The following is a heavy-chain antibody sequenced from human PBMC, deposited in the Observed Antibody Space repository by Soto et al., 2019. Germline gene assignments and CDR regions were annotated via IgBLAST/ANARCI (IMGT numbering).Heavy chain of an antibody. CDR3: ARQGIATAGTSLDY. J-gene: IGHJ4*02. CDR1: VGSISSGGYY. D-gene: IGHD6-13*01. V-gene: IGHV4-31*03. Sequence: SETLSLTCTVSVGSISSGGYYWSWIRQHPGKGLEWIGYIYYSGSTYYNPSLKSRVTISVDTSKNQFSLKLSSVTAADTAVYYCARQGIATAGTSLDYWGQGTLVTVSS. CDR2: IYYSGST.